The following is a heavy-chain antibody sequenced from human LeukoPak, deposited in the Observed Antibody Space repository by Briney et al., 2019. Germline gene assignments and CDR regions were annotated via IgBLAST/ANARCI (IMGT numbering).Heavy chain of an antibody. Sequence: ASVKVSCKASGYTFTSYGISWVRQAPGQGLEWMGWISAYNGNTNYAQKLQGRVTMTTDTSTSTAYMELRSLRSDDTAVYYCASSRTYCSSTSCPTTDYWGQGTLVTVSS. CDR3: ASSRTYCSSTSCPTTDY. J-gene: IGHJ4*02. CDR2: ISAYNGNT. CDR1: GYTFTSYG. V-gene: IGHV1-18*01. D-gene: IGHD2-2*01.